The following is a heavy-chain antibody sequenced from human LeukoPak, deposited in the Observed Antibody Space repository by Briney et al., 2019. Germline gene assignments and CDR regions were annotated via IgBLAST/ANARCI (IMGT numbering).Heavy chain of an antibody. CDR2: IYYSGST. J-gene: IGHJ4*02. Sequence: SETLSLTCTVSGGSISSGGYYWSWIRQHPGKGLGWIGYIYYSGSTYYNPSLRSRVTISVDTSKTQFSLKLSSVTAADTAVYYCARAASPDFWSGYYMNYFDYWGQGTLLTVSS. CDR3: ARAASPDFWSGYYMNYFDY. V-gene: IGHV4-31*03. CDR1: GGSISSGGYY. D-gene: IGHD3-3*01.